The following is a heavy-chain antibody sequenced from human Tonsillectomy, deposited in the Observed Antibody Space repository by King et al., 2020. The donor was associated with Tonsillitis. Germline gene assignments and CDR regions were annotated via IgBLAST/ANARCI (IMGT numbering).Heavy chain of an antibody. V-gene: IGHV3-15*01. D-gene: IGHD2-2*01. CDR1: GFTFSYAW. Sequence: VQLVESGGGLVKPGGSVRLSCAASGFTFSYAWMSWVRQAPGKGLEWVGRIKSKIDGETTDYAAPVKGRFIFSRDNSKSTLYLQMNSLQTEDTAVYYCTPNCSSSRGYGWAWFDTWGARSLGTVSS. CDR3: TPNCSSSRGYGWAWFDT. J-gene: IGHJ5*02. CDR2: IKSKIDGETT.